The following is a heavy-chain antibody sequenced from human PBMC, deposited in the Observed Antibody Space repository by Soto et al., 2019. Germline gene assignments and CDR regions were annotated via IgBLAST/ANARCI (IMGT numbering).Heavy chain of an antibody. CDR3: ASTPLLFGGYDWVYYYYGMDV. CDR1: GGTFSSYA. D-gene: IGHD5-12*01. J-gene: IGHJ6*02. V-gene: IGHV1-69*01. CDR2: IIPIFGTA. Sequence: QVQLVQSGAEVKKPGSSVKVSCKASGGTFSSYAISWVRQAPGQGLEWMGGIIPIFGTANYAQKFQGRGTITADDSTSDADMELSILRSEYTAVYYCASTPLLFGGYDWVYYYYGMDVWGQGTTVTVSS.